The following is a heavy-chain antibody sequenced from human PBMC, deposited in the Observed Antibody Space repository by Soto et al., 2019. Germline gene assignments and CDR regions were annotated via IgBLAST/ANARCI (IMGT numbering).Heavy chain of an antibody. J-gene: IGHJ6*01. D-gene: IGHD3-10*01. Sequence: QVQLVQSGAEVKKPGSSVKVSCKASGGTFSNYALISWVRQAPGQGLEWMGGIIPIDATVNYAQKFQGRSTITADESTTTAYMDLGSLRSEDTAVYYCARDLLGFGYTYGDVWGQGTTGTVSS. CDR1: GGTFSNYA. V-gene: IGHV1-69*12. CDR3: ARDLLGFGYTYGDV. CDR2: IIPIDATV.